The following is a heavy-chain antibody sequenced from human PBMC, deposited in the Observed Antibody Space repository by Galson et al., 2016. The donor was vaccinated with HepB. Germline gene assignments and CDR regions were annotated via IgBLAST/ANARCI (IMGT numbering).Heavy chain of an antibody. Sequence: SLRLSCAASGFTFSRYEMNWVRQAPGKGLEWVSYISSSGTTIYYADSVKGRFTISRDNAKNSLYLQMNSLRAEDTAVYYCAREPVRPDDPSTGPPKNPDYWGQGTLVTVSS. CDR1: GFTFSRYE. J-gene: IGHJ4*02. D-gene: IGHD3-9*01. CDR3: AREPVRPDDPSTGPPKNPDY. V-gene: IGHV3-48*03. CDR2: ISSSGTTI.